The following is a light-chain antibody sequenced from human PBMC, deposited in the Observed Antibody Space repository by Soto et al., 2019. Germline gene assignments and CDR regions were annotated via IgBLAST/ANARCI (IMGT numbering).Light chain of an antibody. CDR3: QQLDSYPWT. CDR2: KAS. Sequence: DIQMTQSPSTLSASVGDRVTIPCRASHDISNWLAWYQQKPGKAPRLLIYKASSLESGVPSRFSGSGSGTEFTLTISSLQPDDFATYSCQQLDSYPWTFGQGTKVDIK. V-gene: IGKV1-5*03. J-gene: IGKJ1*01. CDR1: HDISNW.